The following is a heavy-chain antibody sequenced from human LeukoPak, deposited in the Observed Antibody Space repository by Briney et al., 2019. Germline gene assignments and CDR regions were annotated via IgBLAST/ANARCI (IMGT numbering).Heavy chain of an antibody. CDR2: IKQDGSEK. V-gene: IGHV3-7*01. CDR3: ARVLGAKPSHFDY. D-gene: IGHD1-26*01. CDR1: GFTFSSYW. Sequence: GGSLRLSCAASGFTFSSYWMSWVRQAPGKGLDWVANIKQDGSEKYYVDSVKGRFTISRDNAKNSLYLQMNSLRAEDTAVYYCARVLGAKPSHFDYWGQGTLVTVSS. J-gene: IGHJ4*02.